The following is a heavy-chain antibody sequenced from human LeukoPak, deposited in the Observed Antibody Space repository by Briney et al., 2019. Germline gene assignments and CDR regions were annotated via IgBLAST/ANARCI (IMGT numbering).Heavy chain of an antibody. Sequence: SETLSLTCTVSGGSISSGAYYWSWIRQPPGKGLEWIGYIYYSGSTYYNPSLKSRVTISVDTSKNQFSLKLSSVTAADTAVYYCARVGYSGYDSHYYYGMDVWGKGTTVTVSS. D-gene: IGHD5-12*01. CDR1: GGSISSGAYY. V-gene: IGHV4-30-4*01. J-gene: IGHJ6*04. CDR3: ARVGYSGYDSHYYYGMDV. CDR2: IYYSGST.